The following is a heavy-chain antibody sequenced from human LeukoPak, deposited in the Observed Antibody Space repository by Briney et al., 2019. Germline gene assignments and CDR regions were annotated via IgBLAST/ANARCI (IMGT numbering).Heavy chain of an antibody. CDR2: IYHSGNT. CDR1: GDSISSSHW. CDR3: ARHIVGAKIFDY. V-gene: IGHV4-4*02. Sequence: PSEALSLTCAVSGDSISSSHWWSWVRQSPGKGLEWIGEIYHSGNTNYNPSLKSRVAISVDTSKNQFSLKLSSVTAADTAVYYCARHIVGAKIFDYWGQGTLVTVSS. D-gene: IGHD1-26*01. J-gene: IGHJ4*02.